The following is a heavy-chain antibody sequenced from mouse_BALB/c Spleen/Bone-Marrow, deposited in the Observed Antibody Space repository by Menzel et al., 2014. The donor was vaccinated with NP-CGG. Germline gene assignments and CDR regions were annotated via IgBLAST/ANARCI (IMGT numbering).Heavy chain of an antibody. Sequence: QVQLQQSGAELVKPGASVKLSCKASGYTFTNYYMYWVKQRPGQGLEWIGEINPSNGGPNFNEKFKSKATLTVDKSSSTAYMQPSSLTSEDSAVYYCTRARPGGFAYWGQGTLVTVSA. CDR3: TRARPGGFAY. V-gene: IGHV1S81*02. CDR2: INPSNGGP. J-gene: IGHJ3*01. CDR1: GYTFTNYY. D-gene: IGHD4-1*01.